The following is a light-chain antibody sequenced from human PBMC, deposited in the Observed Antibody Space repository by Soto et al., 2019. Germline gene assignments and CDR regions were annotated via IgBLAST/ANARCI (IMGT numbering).Light chain of an antibody. CDR1: QSISNW. Sequence: IQMTQSPSTLPASVGDRVTITCRASQSISNWLAWYQQKPGKDPKLLIYKASTLESGVPSRLSGSGSGTDFTLTISSLQPDDFATYYFQQYNTYWTFGQGTKVEIK. J-gene: IGKJ1*01. CDR3: QQYNTYWT. CDR2: KAS. V-gene: IGKV1-5*03.